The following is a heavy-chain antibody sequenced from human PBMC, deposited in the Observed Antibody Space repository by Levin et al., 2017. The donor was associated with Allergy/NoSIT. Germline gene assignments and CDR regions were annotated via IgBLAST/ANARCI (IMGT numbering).Heavy chain of an antibody. V-gene: IGHV3-30*04. CDR1: GFTFSSYA. CDR3: ARDWDGSGTFDY. Sequence: GESLKISCAASGFTFSSYAMHWVRQAPGKGLEWVAVISYDGSNKYYADSVKGRFTISRDNSKNTLYLQMNSLRAEDTAVYYCARDWDGSGTFDYWGQGTLVTVSS. CDR2: ISYDGSNK. D-gene: IGHD3-10*01. J-gene: IGHJ4*02.